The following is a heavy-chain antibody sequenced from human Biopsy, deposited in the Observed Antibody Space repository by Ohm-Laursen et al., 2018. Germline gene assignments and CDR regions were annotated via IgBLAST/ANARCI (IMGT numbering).Heavy chain of an antibody. CDR1: GDSVSSGSFY. CDR2: IYDRGSTA. CDR3: ARGTGRYYVYGAFDI. Sequence: SQTLSLTCTVSGDSVSSGSFYWTWIRQPPGQGLEYIGYIYDRGSTANYNPSLESRVTMSVDTSKNQFSLNLRSVTAAETAVYYCARGTGRYYVYGAFDIWGQGTVVTVSS. J-gene: IGHJ3*02. V-gene: IGHV4-61*01. D-gene: IGHD1-26*01.